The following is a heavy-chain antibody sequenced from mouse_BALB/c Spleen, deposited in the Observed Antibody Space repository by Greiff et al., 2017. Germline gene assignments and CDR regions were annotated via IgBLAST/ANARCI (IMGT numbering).Heavy chain of an antibody. J-gene: IGHJ3*01. CDR3: AIGYDGFAY. CDR2: IDPYNGGT. D-gene: IGHD2-2*01. Sequence: VQLQQSGPELGKPGASVKISCKASGYSFTGYNMYWVKQSHRKSLEWIGFIDPYNGGTSYNQKSKGKATLTVDKSSSTAYMHLNSLTSEDSAIYYCAIGYDGFAYWGQGTLVTVSA. V-gene: IGHV1S135*01. CDR1: GYSFTGYN.